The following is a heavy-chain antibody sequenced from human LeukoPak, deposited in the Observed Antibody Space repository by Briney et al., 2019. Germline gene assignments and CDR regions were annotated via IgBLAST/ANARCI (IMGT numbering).Heavy chain of an antibody. V-gene: IGHV1-69*13. Sequence: GASVKVSCKASGGTFGSYAISWVRQAPGQGLEWMGGIIPIFGTANYAQKFQGRVTITADESTSTAYMELSSLRSEDTAVYYCARELERWLQPVYGMDVWGQGTTVTVSS. CDR1: GGTFGSYA. CDR3: ARELERWLQPVYGMDV. J-gene: IGHJ6*02. CDR2: IIPIFGTA. D-gene: IGHD5-24*01.